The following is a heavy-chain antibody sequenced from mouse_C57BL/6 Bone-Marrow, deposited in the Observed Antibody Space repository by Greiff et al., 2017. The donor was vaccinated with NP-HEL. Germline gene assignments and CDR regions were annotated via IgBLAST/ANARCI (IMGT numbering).Heavy chain of an antibody. V-gene: IGHV5-15*01. CDR2: ISNLAYSI. CDR3: ARQEDYYGSSF. J-gene: IGHJ3*01. Sequence: EVKLMESGGGLVQPGGSLKLSCAASGFTFSDYGMAWVRQAPRKGPEWVAFISNLAYSIYYADTVTGRFTISRENAKNTLYLEMSSLRSEDTAMYYCARQEDYYGSSFWGQGTLVTVSA. D-gene: IGHD1-1*01. CDR1: GFTFSDYG.